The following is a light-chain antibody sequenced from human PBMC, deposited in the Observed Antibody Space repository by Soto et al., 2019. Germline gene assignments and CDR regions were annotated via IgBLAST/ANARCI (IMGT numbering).Light chain of an antibody. CDR1: SSDVGGYNY. V-gene: IGLV2-14*03. Sequence: QSVLTQPASVSGSPGQSITISCPGNSSDVGGYNYVSWYQHHPGKAPKLIIYDVTNRPSGVSNPFSGSKSGNTASLTISGLQPEDEADYYCSSYTTSNTRQIVFGTGTKVTVL. CDR2: DVT. CDR3: SSYTTSNTRQIV. J-gene: IGLJ1*01.